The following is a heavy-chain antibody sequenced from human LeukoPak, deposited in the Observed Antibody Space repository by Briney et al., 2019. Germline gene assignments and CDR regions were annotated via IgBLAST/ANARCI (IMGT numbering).Heavy chain of an antibody. CDR2: IYYTGGI. Sequence: SETLSLTCAVSGSSISSTYWWAWIRQPPGKGLEWIGYIYYTGGIYYNPTLKSRVTMSIDTSKNQFSLKLSSVTAVDTAVYYCATKGNAIYYFDYWGQGTLVTVSS. V-gene: IGHV4-28*05. J-gene: IGHJ4*02. CDR3: ATKGNAIYYFDY. D-gene: IGHD1-1*01. CDR1: GSSISSTYW.